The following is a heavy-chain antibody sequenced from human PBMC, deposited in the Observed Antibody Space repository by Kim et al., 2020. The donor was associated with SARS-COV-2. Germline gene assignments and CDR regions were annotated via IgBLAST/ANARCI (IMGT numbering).Heavy chain of an antibody. CDR1: GFTFGDYA. CDR2: IRSKAYGGTT. V-gene: IGHV3-49*03. Sequence: GGSLRLSCTASGFTFGDYAMSWFRQAPGKGLEWVGFIRSKAYGGTTEYAASVKGRFTISRDDSKSIAYLQMNSLKTEGTAVYYCTRDKGRRRFDPWGQGTLVTVSS. J-gene: IGHJ5*02. CDR3: TRDKGRRRFDP.